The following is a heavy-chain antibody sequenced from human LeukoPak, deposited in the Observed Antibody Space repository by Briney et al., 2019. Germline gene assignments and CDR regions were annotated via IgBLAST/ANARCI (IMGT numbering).Heavy chain of an antibody. CDR1: GGSIASDS. Sequence: SETLSLTCTVSGGSIASDSWTWIRQPPGKELEWIGYLYDSGSTKYNPSLKSRVTISVDTSKSQFSLKVTSVTAADTAVYFCARRGRSPGFAGKFTHYYYMDVWGEGTAVTVSS. CDR2: LYDSGST. V-gene: IGHV4-59*08. D-gene: IGHD3-10*01. CDR3: ARRGRSPGFAGKFTHYYYMDV. J-gene: IGHJ6*03.